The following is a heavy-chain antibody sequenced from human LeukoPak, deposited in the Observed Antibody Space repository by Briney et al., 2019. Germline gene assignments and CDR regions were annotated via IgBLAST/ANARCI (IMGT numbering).Heavy chain of an antibody. CDR1: GFTFSSYN. CDR2: ISSSSAYI. Sequence: GGSLRLSCAASGFTFSSYNMNWVRQAPGKGLEWVSSISSSSAYIYYADSVMGRFTISRDNAKNSLYLQMNSLRAEDTAVYYCARVLHKRNYDSTTYYGYWGQGTLVTVSS. V-gene: IGHV3-21*01. CDR3: ARVLHKRNYDSTTYYGY. J-gene: IGHJ4*02. D-gene: IGHD3-22*01.